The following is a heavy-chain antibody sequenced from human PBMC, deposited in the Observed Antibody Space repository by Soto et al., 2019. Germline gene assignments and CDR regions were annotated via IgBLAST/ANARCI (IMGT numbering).Heavy chain of an antibody. D-gene: IGHD6-13*01. V-gene: IGHV3-9*01. CDR3: AKDQSTSWSVSYYGMDV. CDR1: GFSFEDYA. Sequence: SGGSLRLSCAASGFSFEDYAMHWVRQAPGKGLEWVSGIAWNSDIIGYADSVKGRFTISRDNGKNSLYLQMNSLRPEDTALYYCAKDQSTSWSVSYYGMDVWGQGTTVTVSS. J-gene: IGHJ6*02. CDR2: IAWNSDII.